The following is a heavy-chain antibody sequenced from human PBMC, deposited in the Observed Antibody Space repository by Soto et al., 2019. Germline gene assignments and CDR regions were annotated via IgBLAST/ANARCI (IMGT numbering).Heavy chain of an antibody. CDR2: ISWNSGSI. CDR1: GFTFDDYA. J-gene: IGHJ4*02. CDR3: AKDRGSGGSSSSDQAWDFDY. V-gene: IGHV3-9*01. Sequence: GGSLRLSCAASGFTFDDYAMHWVRQAPGKGLEWVSGISWNSGSIGYADSVKGRFTISRDNAKNSLYLQMNSLRAEDTALYYCAKDRGSGGSSSSDQAWDFDYWGQGTLVTVSS. D-gene: IGHD6-6*01.